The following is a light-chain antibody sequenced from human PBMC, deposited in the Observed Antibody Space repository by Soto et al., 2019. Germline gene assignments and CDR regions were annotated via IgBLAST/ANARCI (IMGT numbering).Light chain of an antibody. CDR3: QQYGRSPRT. J-gene: IGKJ1*01. V-gene: IGKV3-20*01. CDR1: QSVDSSTY. CDR2: GAS. Sequence: EIVLTQSPGTLSLSPGERATLSCRASQSVDSSTYLAWYQQKPGQAPRLLLYGASSRATGIPDRFSGSGYGTDFSLTISRLEPEDFAVYYCQQYGRSPRTFGQGTKVEIK.